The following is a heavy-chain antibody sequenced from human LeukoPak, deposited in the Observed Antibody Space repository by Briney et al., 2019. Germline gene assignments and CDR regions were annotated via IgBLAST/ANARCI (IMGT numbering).Heavy chain of an antibody. J-gene: IGHJ4*02. CDR1: GGSISSSNYY. V-gene: IGHV4-39*01. CDR3: ARLSYGELDY. Sequence: SETLSLTCTVSGGSISSSNYYWGWIRQPPGKGLEYIGSVYYTGSIHHNPSLTSRVTISADTSKNQFSLKLSSVTAADTAVYYCARLSYGELDYWGQGTLVTVSS. CDR2: VYYTGSI. D-gene: IGHD3-10*01.